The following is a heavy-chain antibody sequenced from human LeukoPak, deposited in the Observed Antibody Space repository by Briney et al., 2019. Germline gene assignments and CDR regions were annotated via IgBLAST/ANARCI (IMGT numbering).Heavy chain of an antibody. V-gene: IGHV4-59*01. CDR2: VHHSGTS. D-gene: IGHD5-12*01. CDR1: GDSIRRYF. J-gene: IGHJ5*02. Sequence: SETLSLTCSVSGDSIRRYFWSWLRLSPGKGLEWIGYVHHSGTSRYKPSLERRVTISLDTSENQFSLTLKSVTAADTALYDCAGAEIGRLRSPGTLYYIDAWGPGTLVTVSS. CDR3: AGAEIGRLRSPGTLYYIDA.